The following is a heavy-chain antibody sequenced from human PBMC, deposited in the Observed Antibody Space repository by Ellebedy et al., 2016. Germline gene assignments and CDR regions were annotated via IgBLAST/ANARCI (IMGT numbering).Heavy chain of an antibody. J-gene: IGHJ4*02. Sequence: SETLSLTCTVSGGSISSYYWSWIRQPPGKGLEWIGYIYYSGSTNYNPSLKSRVTISVDTSKNQFSLKLSSVTAADTAVYYCARLGTDSGSYYEPYHDYWGQGTLVTVSS. CDR1: GGSISSYY. D-gene: IGHD1-26*01. CDR2: IYYSGST. V-gene: IGHV4-59*08. CDR3: ARLGTDSGSYYEPYHDY.